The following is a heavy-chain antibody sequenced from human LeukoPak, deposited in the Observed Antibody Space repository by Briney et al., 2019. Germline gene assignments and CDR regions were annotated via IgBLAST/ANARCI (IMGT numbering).Heavy chain of an antibody. CDR3: ARDLKLDGSSGYYAFDI. CDR1: GGSITDYY. Sequence: SETLSLTCTVSGGSITDYYWGWIRQPPGKGLEWIGYDYYSGSSNYNPSLKGRVTISVDTSKNQFSLKMSSVTAADTAVYYCARDLKLDGSSGYYAFDIWGQGTMVTVSS. D-gene: IGHD3-22*01. V-gene: IGHV4-59*01. J-gene: IGHJ3*02. CDR2: DYYSGSS.